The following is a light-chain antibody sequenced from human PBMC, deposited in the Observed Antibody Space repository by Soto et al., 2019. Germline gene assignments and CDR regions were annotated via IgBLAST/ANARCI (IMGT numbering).Light chain of an antibody. CDR3: QQYYSTPLT. Sequence: DIVITQSPYSLSVSLGDGATINCKASQSVLYSSNNKNYLAWYQQKQGQPPKLLIYWASTRESGVPDRFSGSGSGTDFTLTISSLQAEDVAVYYCQQYYSTPLTFGQGTKV. CDR1: QSVLYSSNNKNY. CDR2: WAS. V-gene: IGKV4-1*01. J-gene: IGKJ1*01.